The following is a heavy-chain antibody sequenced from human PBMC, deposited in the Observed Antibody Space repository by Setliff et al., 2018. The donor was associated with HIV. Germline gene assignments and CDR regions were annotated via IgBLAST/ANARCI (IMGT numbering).Heavy chain of an antibody. CDR3: ARLGVGYSTSWEHHFDF. Sequence: SVKVSCKASGGTFSSYAISWVRQAPGQGLEWMGGISPIFQIADYAQKFQGRLTITADKSTTTAYMELSSLTSEDTAIYYCARLGVGYSTSWEHHFDFWGQGTLVTVSS. J-gene: IGHJ4*02. CDR2: ISPIFQIA. D-gene: IGHD6-6*01. CDR1: GGTFSSYA. V-gene: IGHV1-69*10.